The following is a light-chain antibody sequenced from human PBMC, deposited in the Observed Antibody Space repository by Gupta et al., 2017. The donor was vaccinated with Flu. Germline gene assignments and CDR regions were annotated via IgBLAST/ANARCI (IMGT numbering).Light chain of an antibody. CDR1: RLGNKY. V-gene: IGLV3-1*01. Sequence: GKTASITCSGGRLGNKYGSWDQQKPGQHLLLVIYKDNKRTAATPGRFSGYTSGTTATLTMRGTQDGDEDDYYWQAGDSSNVVFGGGTKVTVL. CDR2: KDN. J-gene: IGLJ2*01. CDR3: QAGDSSNVV.